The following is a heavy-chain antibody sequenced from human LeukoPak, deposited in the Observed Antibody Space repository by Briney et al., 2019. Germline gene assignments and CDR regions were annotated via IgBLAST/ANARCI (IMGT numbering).Heavy chain of an antibody. D-gene: IGHD6-19*01. V-gene: IGHV1-18*01. J-gene: IGHJ4*02. CDR3: ARENFIAVAHLWGGDY. Sequence: ASVKVSCKASGYTFTSYGISWVRQAPGQGLEWMGWISAYNGNTNYAQKLQGRVTMTTDTSTSTAYMELRSLRSDDTAVYYCARENFIAVAHLWGGDYWGQGTLVTVSS. CDR2: ISAYNGNT. CDR1: GYTFTSYG.